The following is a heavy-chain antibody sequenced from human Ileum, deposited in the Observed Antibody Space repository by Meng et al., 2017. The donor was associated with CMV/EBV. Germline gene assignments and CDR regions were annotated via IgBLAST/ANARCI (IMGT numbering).Heavy chain of an antibody. CDR3: IRLTGNSWLDY. J-gene: IGHJ4*02. CDR2: TYYRSKWFN. Sequence: VQLQQSGPGLVKTSQLLLPTCAISGDSVSSTTVTWNWIRQSPSRGLEWLGRTYYRSKWFNDYALSVRGRITINPDISKNQLSLQLNSVTPEDTAVYYCIRLTGNSWLDYWGRGTLVTVSS. D-gene: IGHD6-13*01. CDR1: GDSVSSTTVT. V-gene: IGHV6-1*01.